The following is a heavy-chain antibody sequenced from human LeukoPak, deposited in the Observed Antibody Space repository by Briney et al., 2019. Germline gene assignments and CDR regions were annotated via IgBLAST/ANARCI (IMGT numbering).Heavy chain of an antibody. Sequence: SETLSLTCTASGGSISSYYWSWIRQPAGKGLEWIGRIYTSGSTNYNPSLKSRVTMSVDTSKNQFSLKLSSVTAADTAVYYCARESFWSGYPDYWGQGTLVTVSS. J-gene: IGHJ4*02. V-gene: IGHV4-4*07. CDR2: IYTSGST. CDR1: GGSISSYY. CDR3: ARESFWSGYPDY. D-gene: IGHD3-3*01.